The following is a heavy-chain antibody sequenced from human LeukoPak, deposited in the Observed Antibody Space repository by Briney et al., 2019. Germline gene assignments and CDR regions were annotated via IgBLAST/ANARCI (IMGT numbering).Heavy chain of an antibody. D-gene: IGHD4-17*01. V-gene: IGHV3-23*01. CDR3: AKVRRLTTVTAGYFDS. CDR1: GFTFSTYA. J-gene: IGHJ4*02. CDR2: TSGSGDHT. Sequence: PGGSLRLSCAASGFTFSTYAMSWVRQAPGKGLEWVSATSGSGDHTYYADSVKGRFTISRDNSKNTLYLQMNSLRAEDTAVYFCAKVRRLTTVTAGYFDSWGQGTLVTVSS.